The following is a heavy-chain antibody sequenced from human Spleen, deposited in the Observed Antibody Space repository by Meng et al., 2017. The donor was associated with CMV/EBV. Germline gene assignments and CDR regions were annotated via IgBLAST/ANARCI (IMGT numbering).Heavy chain of an antibody. J-gene: IGHJ6*02. CDR1: GFIVSNNY. Sequence: GESLKISCAASGFIVSNNYMNWVRQAPGKGLEWVSSISSSSSYIYYADSVKGRFTISRDNAKNSLYLQMNSLRAEDTAVYYCARDGPEYSSSWYGLNYYGMDVWGQGTTVTVSS. CDR2: ISSSSSYI. V-gene: IGHV3-21*01. D-gene: IGHD6-13*01. CDR3: ARDGPEYSSSWYGLNYYGMDV.